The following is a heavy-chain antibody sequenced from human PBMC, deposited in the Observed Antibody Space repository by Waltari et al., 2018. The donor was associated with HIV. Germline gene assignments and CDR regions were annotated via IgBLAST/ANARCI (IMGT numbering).Heavy chain of an antibody. CDR1: AGSLSRGSFS. V-gene: IGHV4-61*02. J-gene: IGHJ4*01. Sequence: QVQLQESGPGLLKPSQTLSPTCTVSAGSLSRGSFSWCWIRQSAGKTLEWIGRIYSSGSVNYNSSVESRVTISRDTSKNQFSLLLTSVTAADSAIYYCARLSGSKGFDYWGQGTLVTVSS. CDR2: IYSSGSV. D-gene: IGHD3-3*02. CDR3: ARLSGSKGFDY.